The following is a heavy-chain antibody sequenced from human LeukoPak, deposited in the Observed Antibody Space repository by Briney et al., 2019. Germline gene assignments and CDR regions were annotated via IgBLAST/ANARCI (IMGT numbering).Heavy chain of an antibody. J-gene: IGHJ4*02. CDR1: GFTFSTYY. CDR2: INQAGSET. Sequence: GGSLRLSCAASGFTFSTYYMSWVRQAPGKGLEWLANINQAGSETYYVDSVKGRFTISRDNSKNLLYLHMNSLRAEDTAVYYCARDPYGDYYFDYWGQGTLVTVSS. CDR3: ARDPYGDYYFDY. V-gene: IGHV3-7*01. D-gene: IGHD4-17*01.